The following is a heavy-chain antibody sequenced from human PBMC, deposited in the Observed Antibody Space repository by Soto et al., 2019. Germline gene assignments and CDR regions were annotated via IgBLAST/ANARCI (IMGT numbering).Heavy chain of an antibody. CDR1: GYTFTGYY. V-gene: IGHV1-2*02. Sequence: QVQLVQSGAEVKKPGASVKVSCKASGYTFTGYYMHWVRQAPGQGLEWMGWINPNSGGTNYAQKFQGRVTMTRDTTIITAYMELSRLRSDDTAVYYCARVKPYSSSWQDLDYWGQGTMVTVSS. CDR3: ARVKPYSSSWQDLDY. J-gene: IGHJ4*02. D-gene: IGHD6-13*01. CDR2: INPNSGGT.